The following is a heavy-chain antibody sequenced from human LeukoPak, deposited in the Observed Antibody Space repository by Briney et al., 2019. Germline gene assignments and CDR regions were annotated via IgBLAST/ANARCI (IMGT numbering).Heavy chain of an antibody. CDR1: GGSISSSSYY. V-gene: IGHV4-39*07. CDR2: IYYSGST. J-gene: IGHJ5*02. CDR3: AKGDPFRAGWFDP. Sequence: SETLSLTCTVSGGSISSSSYYWGWIRQPPGTGLEWIGSIYYSGSTNYNPSLKSRVTISVDTSKNQFSLKLSSVTAADTAVYYCAKGDPFRAGWFDPWGQGILVTVSS. D-gene: IGHD6-13*01.